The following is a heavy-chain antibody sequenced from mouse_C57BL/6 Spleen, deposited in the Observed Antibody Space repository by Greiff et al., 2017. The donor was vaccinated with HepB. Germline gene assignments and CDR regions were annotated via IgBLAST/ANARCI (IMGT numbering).Heavy chain of an antibody. Sequence: EVKLVESGGGLVKPGGSLKLSCAASGFTFSSYAMSWVRQTPEKRLEWVATISDGGSYTYYPDNVKGRFTISRDNAKNNLYLQMSHLKSEDTAMYYCARDGSSYYWYFDVWGTGTTVTVSS. V-gene: IGHV5-4*01. CDR2: ISDGGSYT. CDR1: GFTFSSYA. J-gene: IGHJ1*03. CDR3: ARDGSSYYWYFDV. D-gene: IGHD1-1*01.